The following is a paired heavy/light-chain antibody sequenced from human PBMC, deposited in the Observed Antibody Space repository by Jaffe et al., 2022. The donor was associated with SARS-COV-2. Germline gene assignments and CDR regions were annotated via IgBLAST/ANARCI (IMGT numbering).Heavy chain of an antibody. Sequence: EVQLVESGGGLVQPGGSLRLSCEVSGITFSDHWISWIRHSPGKGLEWVAHINQDGSDKYYVDSVKGRFTVSRDNAKNSLFLQMNSLRDEDTAVYYCARLIRSAANSANWGQGTLVTVSS. V-gene: IGHV3-7*01. CDR2: INQDGSDK. CDR3: ARLIRSAANSAN. CDR1: GITFSDHW. J-gene: IGHJ4*02. D-gene: IGHD2-2*01.
Light chain of an antibody. Sequence: DAVMTQSPLSLPVTLGQPASISCRSSQSLVHSDGNTYLSWFQQRPGQSPRRLFYKVSNRDSGVPDRFSGSGSGTDFTLKISRVEAEDVGIYYCMQVTHWPHTFGPGTKVDIK. V-gene: IGKV2-30*02. CDR1: QSLVHSDGNTY. CDR3: MQVTHWPHT. CDR2: KVS. J-gene: IGKJ3*01.